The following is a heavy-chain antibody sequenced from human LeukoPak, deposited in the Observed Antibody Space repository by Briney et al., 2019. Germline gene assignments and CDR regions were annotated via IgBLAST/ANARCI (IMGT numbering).Heavy chain of an antibody. D-gene: IGHD6-19*01. Sequence: SETLSLTCAVSGYSISSGYYWGWIRQPPGKGLEWVGSIYHSGSTYYNPSLKSRVTISVDTSKNQFSLKLSSVTAADTAVYYCASDSSGWYRGGPFDYWGQGTLVTVSS. CDR2: IYHSGST. J-gene: IGHJ4*02. CDR1: GYSISSGYY. CDR3: ASDSSGWYRGGPFDY. V-gene: IGHV4-38-2*01.